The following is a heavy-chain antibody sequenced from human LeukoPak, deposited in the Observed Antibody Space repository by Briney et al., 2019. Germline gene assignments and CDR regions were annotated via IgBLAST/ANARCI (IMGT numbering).Heavy chain of an antibody. D-gene: IGHD5-18*01. J-gene: IGHJ4*02. CDR3: ARRPWGTALVSVGYFDY. V-gene: IGHV3-21*01. CDR2: ISSSSTYI. Sequence: GGSLRLSCAASGFTFSDYTMNWVRQAPGKGLEWVSSISSSSTYIYYADSVEGRFTISRDNAKNSLYLLMNSLRAEDTAVYYCARRPWGTALVSVGYFDYWGQGTLVTVSS. CDR1: GFTFSDYT.